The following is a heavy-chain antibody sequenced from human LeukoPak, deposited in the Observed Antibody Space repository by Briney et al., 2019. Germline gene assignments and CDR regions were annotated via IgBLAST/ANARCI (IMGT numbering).Heavy chain of an antibody. V-gene: IGHV3-23*01. D-gene: IGHD6-13*01. CDR2: LSGSGDST. CDR1: GFTFSSHA. J-gene: IGHJ6*03. Sequence: GGSLRLSCAASGFTFSSHAMSWVRQVPGKGLEWVSALSGSGDSTYYAASVRGRFTISRDNAKNTLYLQMNSLRAEDTAVYYCAREGFSRGYYQYYYMDVWGKGTTVTVSS. CDR3: AREGFSRGYYQYYYMDV.